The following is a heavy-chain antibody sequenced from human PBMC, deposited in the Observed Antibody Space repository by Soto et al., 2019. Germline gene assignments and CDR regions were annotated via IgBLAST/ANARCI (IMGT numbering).Heavy chain of an antibody. J-gene: IGHJ5*02. CDR1: GASISSGTFY. CDR2: IYYDGST. CDR3: ARVPGP. Sequence: LSLTCTVSGASISSGTFYWGWIRQPPGKGLESIANIYYDGSTYYNPSLKSRVTISLDTSKNQFSLKLSSVTAADTAVYYCARVPGPWGQGTLVTVSS. V-gene: IGHV4-39*07.